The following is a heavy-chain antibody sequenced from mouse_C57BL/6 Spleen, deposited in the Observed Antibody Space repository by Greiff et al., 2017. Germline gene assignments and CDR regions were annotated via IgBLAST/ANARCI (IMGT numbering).Heavy chain of an antibody. CDR2: IYPSDSET. J-gene: IGHJ2*01. D-gene: IGHD2-3*01. Sequence: QVQLQQPGAELVRPGSSVKLSCKASGYTFTSYWMYWVKQRPGQGLEWIGNIYPSDSETHYNQKFKDKATLTVDKSSSTAYMQLSSLTSEDSAVYYCAIPYDGLDYWGQGTTLTVSS. CDR1: GYTFTSYW. V-gene: IGHV1-61*01. CDR3: AIPYDGLDY.